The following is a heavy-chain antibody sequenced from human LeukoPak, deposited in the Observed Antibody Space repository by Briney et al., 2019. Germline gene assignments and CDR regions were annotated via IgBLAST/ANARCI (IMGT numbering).Heavy chain of an antibody. V-gene: IGHV1-69*13. CDR2: IIPIFGTA. J-gene: IGHJ4*02. D-gene: IGHD2-2*01. CDR3: ARSPLTILVVPAATYFDY. Sequence: GASVKVSCKASGGTFSSYAISWARQAPRQGLEWMGGIIPIFGTANYAQKFQGRVTITADESTSTAYMELSSLRSGDTAVYYCARSPLTILVVPAATYFDYWGQGTLVTVSS. CDR1: GGTFSSYA.